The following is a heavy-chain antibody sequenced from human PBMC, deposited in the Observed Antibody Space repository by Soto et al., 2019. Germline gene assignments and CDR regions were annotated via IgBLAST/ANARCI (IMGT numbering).Heavy chain of an antibody. Sequence: GGSLRLSCAGSGFTFFNYAMHWVRQAPGKGLEWVGVISKAGESEYSDSVKGRFTISRDKSTLYLQLNRLTAEDSAVYYCARDSLGGIAAAGLSEYFQYWGQGTQVTVSS. D-gene: IGHD6-13*01. V-gene: IGHV3-30*04. CDR2: ISKAGESE. CDR3: ARDSLGGIAAAGLSEYFQY. CDR1: GFTFFNYA. J-gene: IGHJ1*01.